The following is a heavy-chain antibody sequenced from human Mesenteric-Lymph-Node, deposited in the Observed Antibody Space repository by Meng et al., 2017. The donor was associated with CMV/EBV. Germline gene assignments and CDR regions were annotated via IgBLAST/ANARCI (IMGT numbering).Heavy chain of an antibody. D-gene: IGHD5-18*01. Sequence: SETLSLTCTVSGGSISSYYWSWIRQPPGKGLEWIGYIYYSGSTNYNPSLKSRVTISVDTSKNQFSLKLSSVTAADTAVYFCARDDGASYNYGHWNFDYWGQGTLVTVSS. J-gene: IGHJ4*02. CDR1: GGSISSYY. CDR3: ARDDGASYNYGHWNFDY. V-gene: IGHV4-59*12. CDR2: IYYSGST.